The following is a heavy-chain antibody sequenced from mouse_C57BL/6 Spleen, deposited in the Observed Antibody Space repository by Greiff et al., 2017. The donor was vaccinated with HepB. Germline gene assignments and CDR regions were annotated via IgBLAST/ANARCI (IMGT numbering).Heavy chain of an antibody. CDR1: GFTFSSYA. CDR2: ISDGGSYT. D-gene: IGHD2-4*01. V-gene: IGHV5-4*03. CDR3: ASGRDYDMFAY. J-gene: IGHJ3*01. Sequence: EVKLMESGGGLVKPGGSLKLSCAASGFTFSSYAMSWVRQTPEKRLEWVATISDGGSYTYYPDNVKGRFTISRDNAKNNLYLQMSHLKSEDTAMYYCASGRDYDMFAYWGQGTLVTVSA.